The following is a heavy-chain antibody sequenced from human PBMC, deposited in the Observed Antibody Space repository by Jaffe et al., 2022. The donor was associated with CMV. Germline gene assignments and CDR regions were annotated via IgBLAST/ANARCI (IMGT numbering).Heavy chain of an antibody. D-gene: IGHD3-3*01. CDR3: ARALEVWSGYFDGGWFDL. CDR2: IFRGGAI. Sequence: EVQLVESGGGLIQPGGSLRLSCAASGFSVSSNYMSWVRQAPGKGLEWVSFIFRGGAIYYADSVKGRFTISRDSSKNTLFLQMNSLRAEDTALYYCARALEVWSGYFDGGWFDLWGQGTLVTVSS. CDR1: GFSVSSNY. J-gene: IGHJ5*02. V-gene: IGHV3-53*01.